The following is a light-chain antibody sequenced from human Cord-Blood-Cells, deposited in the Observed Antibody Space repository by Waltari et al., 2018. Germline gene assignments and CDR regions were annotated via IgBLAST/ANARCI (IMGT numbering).Light chain of an antibody. CDR2: AAS. CDR1: QSISSY. Sequence: DIQMTQSPSSLSASVGDRVTITCRASQSISSYLTWYQQKQGKAPKLLIYAASSLQSGVPSRFSGSGSGTDFTLTISSLQPEDFATYYCQQSYSTLALTFGGGTKVEIK. CDR3: QQSYSTLALT. J-gene: IGKJ4*01. V-gene: IGKV1-39*01.